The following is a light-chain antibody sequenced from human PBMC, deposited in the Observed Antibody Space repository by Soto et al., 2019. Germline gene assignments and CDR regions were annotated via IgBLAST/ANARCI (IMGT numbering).Light chain of an antibody. Sequence: VLTQFPGTLSLSPGETATLSCGASQRVSNNFLGWYQQKPGLPPRLLIYDATSRANGIPERFSGRGSGTHFTLTISRLEPEDFAVYYCQQYGSSPWTFCRGTKV. CDR2: DAT. V-gene: IGKV3D-20*01. CDR3: QQYGSSPWT. J-gene: IGKJ1*01. CDR1: QRVSNNF.